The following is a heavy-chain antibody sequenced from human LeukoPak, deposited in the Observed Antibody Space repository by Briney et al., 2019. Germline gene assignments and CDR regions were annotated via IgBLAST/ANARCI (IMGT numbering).Heavy chain of an antibody. CDR3: ARDSGSYRAPYDY. CDR1: GFTFSSYA. CDR2: ISYDGSNK. J-gene: IGHJ4*02. Sequence: GRSLRLSCAASGFTFSSYAMHWVRQAPGKGREWVAVISYDGSNKYYADSVKGRFTISRDNSRNTLYLQMNSLRAEDTAVYYCARDSGSYRAPYDYWGQGPLVTVSS. V-gene: IGHV3-30-3*01. D-gene: IGHD1-26*01.